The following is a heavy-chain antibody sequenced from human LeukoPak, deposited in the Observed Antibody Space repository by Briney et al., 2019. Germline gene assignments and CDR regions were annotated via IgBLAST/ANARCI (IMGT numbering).Heavy chain of an antibody. V-gene: IGHV4-30-4*08. J-gene: IGHJ4*02. Sequence: MSSETLSLTCTVSGGSISSGDYYWSWIRQPPGKGLEWIGYIYYSGSTYYNPSLKSRVTISVDTSKNQFSQKLNSVTAADTAVYYCARDQKGPFDYWGQGTLVTVSS. CDR3: ARDQKGPFDY. CDR2: IYYSGST. CDR1: GGSISSGDYY.